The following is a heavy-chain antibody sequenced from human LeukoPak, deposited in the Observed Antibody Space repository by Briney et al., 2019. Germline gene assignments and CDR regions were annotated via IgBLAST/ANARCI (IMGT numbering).Heavy chain of an antibody. Sequence: PSETLSLTCTVSGGSISSYYWSWIRQPPGKGLEWIGYIYYSGSTNYNPSLKSRVTISVDTSKNQFSLKLSSVTAADTAVYYCARASHYGGNSGGYYGMDVWGQGTTVTVSS. D-gene: IGHD4-23*01. CDR1: GGSISSYY. J-gene: IGHJ6*02. V-gene: IGHV4-59*01. CDR2: IYYSGST. CDR3: ARASHYGGNSGGYYGMDV.